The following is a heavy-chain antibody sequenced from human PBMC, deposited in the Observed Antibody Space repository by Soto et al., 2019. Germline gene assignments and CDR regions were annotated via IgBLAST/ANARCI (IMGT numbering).Heavy chain of an antibody. Sequence: GEFLKISCSTSGYEFISYWIAWVRQRPGEGLEWMGIIYAGDSETTYSPSFEGQVTISVDRSTATAYLQWSSLEASDSAIYYCARATAYNWFDPWGPGTLVTVSS. CDR3: ARATAYNWFDP. J-gene: IGHJ5*02. CDR2: IYAGDSET. V-gene: IGHV5-51*01. CDR1: GYEFISYW.